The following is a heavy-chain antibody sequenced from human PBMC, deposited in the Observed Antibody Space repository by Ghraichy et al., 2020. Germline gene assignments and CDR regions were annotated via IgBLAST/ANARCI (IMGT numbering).Heavy chain of an antibody. D-gene: IGHD5-18*01. V-gene: IGHV3-21*01. J-gene: IGHJ4*02. CDR1: GFTFSSYS. CDR3: ARSSGYSYGYDDY. CDR2: ISSSSSYI. Sequence: GGSLRLSCAASGFTFSSYSMNWVRQAPGKGLEWVSSISSSSSYIYYADSVKGRFTISRDNAKNSLYLQMNSLRAEDTAVYYCARSSGYSYGYDDYWGQGTLVTASS.